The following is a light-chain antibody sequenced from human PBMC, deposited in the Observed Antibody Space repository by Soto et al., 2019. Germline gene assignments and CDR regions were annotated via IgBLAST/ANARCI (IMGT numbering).Light chain of an antibody. CDR1: SSDVGGYNY. J-gene: IGLJ2*01. CDR3: SSYAGSNNQGV. Sequence: QSVLTQPPSASGSPGQSVTISCTGTSSDVGGYNYVSWYQQHPGKAPKLMIYEVSKRPSGVPDRFSGSKSGNTASLTVSGLQAEDEADDYCSSYAGSNNQGVFGGGTKLTVL. V-gene: IGLV2-8*01. CDR2: EVS.